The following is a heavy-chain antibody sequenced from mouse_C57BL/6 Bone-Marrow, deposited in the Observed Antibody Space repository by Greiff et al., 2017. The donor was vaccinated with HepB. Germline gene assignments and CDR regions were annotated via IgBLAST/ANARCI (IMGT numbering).Heavy chain of an antibody. CDR3: ARERVDSSGYVRYAMDY. Sequence: VKLQESGPGLVAPSQSLSITCTVSGFSFTSYAISWVRQPPGKGLEWLGVIWTGGGTNYNSALKSRLSISKDNSKSQVFLKMNSLQTDDTARYYCARERVDSSGYVRYAMDYWGQGTSVTVSS. D-gene: IGHD3-2*02. J-gene: IGHJ4*01. CDR2: IWTGGGT. CDR1: GFSFTSYA. V-gene: IGHV2-9-1*01.